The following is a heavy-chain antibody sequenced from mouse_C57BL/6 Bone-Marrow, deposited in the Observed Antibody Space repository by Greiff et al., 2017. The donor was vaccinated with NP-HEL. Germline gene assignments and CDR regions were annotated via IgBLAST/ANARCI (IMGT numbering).Heavy chain of an antibody. CDR3: ARRGGYYFDY. CDR1: GFTFSSYG. J-gene: IGHJ2*01. CDR2: ISSGGSYT. V-gene: IGHV5-6*02. Sequence: EVKLVESGGDLVKPGGSLKLSCAASGFTFSSYGMSWFRQTPDKMLSWVATISSGGSYTSYPYSVTGRFTISRDNAKNTLYLQMSSLKSEDTAMYYCARRGGYYFDYWGQGTTLTVSS.